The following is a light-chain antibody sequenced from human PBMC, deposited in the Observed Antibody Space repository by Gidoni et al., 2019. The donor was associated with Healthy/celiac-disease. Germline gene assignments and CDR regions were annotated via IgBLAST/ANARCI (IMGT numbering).Light chain of an antibody. CDR2: GAS. Sequence: EIVLTQSPGTLSLSPGERATLSCMASQRVSSSYLAWYQQKPGQAPRLLIYGASSRATGIPDRFSGSGSGTDFTLTISRLDPEDFAVYYCQQYGSSPYTFGQXTKLEIK. J-gene: IGKJ2*01. CDR1: QRVSSSY. V-gene: IGKV3-20*01. CDR3: QQYGSSPYT.